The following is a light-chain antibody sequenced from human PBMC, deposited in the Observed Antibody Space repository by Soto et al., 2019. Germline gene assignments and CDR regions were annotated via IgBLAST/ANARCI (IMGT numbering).Light chain of an antibody. CDR2: WAS. J-gene: IGKJ4*01. Sequence: DIVMTQSPDSLAVSLGERATIKCTSSKSVLYSSNNKNYLAWYQQKPGQPPKLLIYWASTRESGVPDRFSGSGSGTDFTLTISSLQAEDVAVYYCQQYYSTPLTFGGGTKVEIK. V-gene: IGKV4-1*01. CDR3: QQYYSTPLT. CDR1: KSVLYSSNNKNY.